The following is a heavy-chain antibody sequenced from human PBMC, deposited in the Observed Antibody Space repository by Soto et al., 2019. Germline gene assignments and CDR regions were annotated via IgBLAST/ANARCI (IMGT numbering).Heavy chain of an antibody. D-gene: IGHD6-13*01. CDR3: ARDGAGKAAAGTDALDI. CDR2: ISSSSSYI. Sequence: GGSLRLSCAASGFTFSSYSMNWVRQAPGKGLEWVSSISSSSSYIYYADSVKGRSTMSRNTAKNSLYLQMNSVRAEDSAVYYCARDGAGKAAAGTDALDIWGQGTMVTVSS. V-gene: IGHV3-21*01. J-gene: IGHJ3*02. CDR1: GFTFSSYS.